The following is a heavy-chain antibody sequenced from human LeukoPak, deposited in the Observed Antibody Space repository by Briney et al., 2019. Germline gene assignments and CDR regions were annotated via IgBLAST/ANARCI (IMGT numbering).Heavy chain of an antibody. CDR2: INPNSGGT. D-gene: IGHD5-12*01. J-gene: IGHJ4*02. CDR3: ATPERGYSGYDFGS. V-gene: IGHV1-2*02. Sequence: ASVKVSCKASGYTFTGYYMHWVRQAPGQRLEWMGWINPNSGGTNYAQKFQGRVTMTRDTSISTAYMELSRLRSDDTAVYYCATPERGYSGYDFGSWGQGTLVTVSS. CDR1: GYTFTGYY.